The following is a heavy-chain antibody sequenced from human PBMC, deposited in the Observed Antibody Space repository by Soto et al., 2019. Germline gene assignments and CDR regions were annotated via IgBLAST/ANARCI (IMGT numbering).Heavy chain of an antibody. D-gene: IGHD6-13*01. V-gene: IGHV4-34*01. CDR3: ARGARYWKQQLVPLVQEYFQH. J-gene: IGHJ1*01. CDR1: GGSFSGYY. Sequence: SETLSLTCAVYGGSFSGYYWSWIRQPPGKGLEWIGEINHSGSTNYNPSLKSRVTISVNTSKNQFSLKLSSVTAADTAVYYCARGARYWKQQLVPLVQEYFQHWGQGTLVTVSS. CDR2: INHSGST.